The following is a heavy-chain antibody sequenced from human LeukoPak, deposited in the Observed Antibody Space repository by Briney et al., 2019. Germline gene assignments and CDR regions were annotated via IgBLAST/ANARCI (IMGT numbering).Heavy chain of an antibody. CDR2: INHSGST. CDR3: ASNKWSSFGIDAFDI. D-gene: IGHD3-3*01. J-gene: IGHJ3*02. Sequence: SETLSLTCAVYGGSFSGYYWSWIRQPPGKGLEWIGEINHSGSTNYNPSLKSRVTISVDTSKNQFSLKLSSVTAADTAVYYCASNKWSSFGIDAFDIWGQRTMVTVSS. V-gene: IGHV4-34*01. CDR1: GGSFSGYY.